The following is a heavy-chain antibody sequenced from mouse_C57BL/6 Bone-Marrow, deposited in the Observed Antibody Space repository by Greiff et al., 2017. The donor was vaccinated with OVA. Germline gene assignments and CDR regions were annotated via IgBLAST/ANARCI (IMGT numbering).Heavy chain of an antibody. CDR2: INPGSGGT. J-gene: IGHJ4*01. CDR1: GYAFTNYL. Sequence: VQLQQSGAELVRPGTSVKVSCKASGYAFTNYLIEWVKQRPGQGLEWIGVINPGSGGTNYNEKFKGKATLTADKSSSNAYMQLSSLTSEDSAVYFCARWGYGNPYYYAMDYWGQGTSVTVSS. D-gene: IGHD2-10*02. CDR3: ARWGYGNPYYYAMDY. V-gene: IGHV1-54*01.